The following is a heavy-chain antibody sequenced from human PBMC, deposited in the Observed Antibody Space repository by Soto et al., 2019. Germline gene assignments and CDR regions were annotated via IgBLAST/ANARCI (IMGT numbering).Heavy chain of an antibody. CDR1: GYTFTSSG. Sequence: ASVKVSCKASGYTFTSSGISWVRQAPGQGLEWIGWISAYNGNTNYAQKLQGRVTMTTDTSTSTAYMELRSLRSDDTAVYYCARIESGYDNFVGGFFDDWGQGTLVTVSS. CDR3: ARIESGYDNFVGGFFDD. CDR2: ISAYNGNT. D-gene: IGHD5-12*01. J-gene: IGHJ4*02. V-gene: IGHV1-18*01.